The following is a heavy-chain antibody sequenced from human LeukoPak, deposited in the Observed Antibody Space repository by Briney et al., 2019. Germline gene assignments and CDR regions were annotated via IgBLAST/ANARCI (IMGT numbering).Heavy chain of an antibody. J-gene: IGHJ6*02. D-gene: IGHD3-3*01. CDR2: ISYDGSNK. Sequence: GGSLRLSCAASGFTFSSYGMHWVRQAPGKGLEWVAVISYDGSNKYYADSVKGRFTISRDNSKNTLYLQMNSLRAEDAAVYYCAKDPNNVGFLEWLSYYYYYGMDVWGQGTTVTVSS. CDR1: GFTFSSYG. CDR3: AKDPNNVGFLEWLSYYYYYGMDV. V-gene: IGHV3-30*18.